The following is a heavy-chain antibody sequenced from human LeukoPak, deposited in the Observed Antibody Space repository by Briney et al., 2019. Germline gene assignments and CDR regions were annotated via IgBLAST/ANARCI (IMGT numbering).Heavy chain of an antibody. CDR1: GFAVSRNY. Sequence: PGGSLRLSCAASGFAVSRNYMTWVRQAPGRGLEWVSHIYSGGNIYYADSVKGRFTISRDNSKNTLYLQMNSLRAEDTAVYYCARVGIVATKRWFDPWGQGTLVTVSS. V-gene: IGHV3-53*01. CDR2: IYSGGNI. J-gene: IGHJ5*02. D-gene: IGHD5-12*01. CDR3: ARVGIVATKRWFDP.